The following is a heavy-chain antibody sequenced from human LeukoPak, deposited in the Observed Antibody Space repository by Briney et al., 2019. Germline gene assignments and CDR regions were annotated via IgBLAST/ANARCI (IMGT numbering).Heavy chain of an antibody. CDR1: GFTFSSYA. CDR3: AKMELRYSDWLPYYFDY. Sequence: GGSLRPSCAASGFTFSSYAMSWVRQAPGKGLEWVSAISGSGGSTYYADSVKGRFTISRDNSKNTLYLQMNSLRAEDTAVYYCAKMELRYSDWLPYYFDYWGQGTLVTVSS. D-gene: IGHD3-9*01. J-gene: IGHJ4*02. CDR2: ISGSGGST. V-gene: IGHV3-23*01.